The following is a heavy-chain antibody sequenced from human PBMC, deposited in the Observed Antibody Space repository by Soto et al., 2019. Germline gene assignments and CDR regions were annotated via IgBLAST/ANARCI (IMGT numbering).Heavy chain of an antibody. J-gene: IGHJ4*02. CDR1: GGSISSYY. V-gene: IGHV4-59*01. CDR3: ARERLDYFDY. Sequence: PSETLSLTCTVSGGSISSYYRSWIRQPPGKGLEWIGYIYYSGSTNYNPSLKSRVTISVDTSKNQFSLKLSSVTAADTAVYYCARERLDYFDYWGQGTLVTVSS. CDR2: IYYSGST.